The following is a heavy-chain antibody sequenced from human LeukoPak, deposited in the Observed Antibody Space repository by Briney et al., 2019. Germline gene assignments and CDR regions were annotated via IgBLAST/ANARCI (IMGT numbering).Heavy chain of an antibody. V-gene: IGHV4-4*07. CDR2: IYTSGST. J-gene: IGHJ5*02. CDR1: GGSISSYY. CDR3: ARKVLWGNYNWFDP. D-gene: IGHD3-16*01. Sequence: PSETLSLTCTVSGGSISSYYWSWIRQPAGKGLEWIGRIYTSGSTNYNPSLKSRVTMSVDTSKNQFSLKLSSVTAADTAVYYCARKVLWGNYNWFDPWGQGTLVTVSS.